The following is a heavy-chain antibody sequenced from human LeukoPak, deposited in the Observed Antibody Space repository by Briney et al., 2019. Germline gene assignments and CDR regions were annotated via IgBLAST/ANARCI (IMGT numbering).Heavy chain of an antibody. D-gene: IGHD2-2*02. Sequence: PGGSLRLSCAASGFTFSSYGMHWVRQAPGKGLEWVAFIRYDGSNKYYADSVKGRFTISRDNSKNTLYLQMNSLRAEDTAVYYCAKGLYCSSTSCYTPDYRGQGTLVTASS. V-gene: IGHV3-30*02. CDR1: GFTFSSYG. J-gene: IGHJ4*02. CDR2: IRYDGSNK. CDR3: AKGLYCSSTSCYTPDY.